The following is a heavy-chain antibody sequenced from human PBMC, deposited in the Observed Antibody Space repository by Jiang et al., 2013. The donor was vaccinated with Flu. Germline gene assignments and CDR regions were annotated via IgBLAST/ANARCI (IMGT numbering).Heavy chain of an antibody. D-gene: IGHD6-19*01. J-gene: IGHJ4*02. V-gene: IGHV4-39*01. Sequence: SLTCTVSGGSISSSSYYWGWIRQPPGKGLEWIGSIYYSGSTYYNPSLKSRVTISVDTSKNQFSLKLSSVAAADTAVYYCHSIAVAGYYFDYWGQGTLVTVSS. CDR3: HSIAVAGYYFDY. CDR2: IYYSGST. CDR1: GGSISSSSYY.